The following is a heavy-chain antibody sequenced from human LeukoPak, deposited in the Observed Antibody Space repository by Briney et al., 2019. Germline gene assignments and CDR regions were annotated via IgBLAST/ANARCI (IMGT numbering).Heavy chain of an antibody. CDR3: ARGAPSDY. CDR2: IYTSGTT. V-gene: IGHV4-61*02. J-gene: IGHJ4*02. Sequence: PSEILSLTCTVSGGSISSGSISSYYWSWVRQPAGKGLEWIGRIYTSGTTNYNPSLKSRVTMSVDTSKNQFSLKLNSVTAADTAVYYCARGAPSDYWGQGTLVTVSS. CDR1: GGSISSGSISSYY.